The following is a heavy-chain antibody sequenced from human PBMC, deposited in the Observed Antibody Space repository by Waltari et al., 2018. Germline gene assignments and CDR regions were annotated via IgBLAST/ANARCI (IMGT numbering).Heavy chain of an antibody. V-gene: IGHV3-74*01. J-gene: IGHJ6*02. CDR1: GFLFSAYW. CDR3: AREENYYYAMDV. CDR2: INGDGSGT. Sequence: EVQLVESGGGLVQPGGSLRLSGTASGFLFSAYWMHWVRHVPGEGLVCVSRINGDGSGTTYADSVKGRFTITRDNARNTLYLEINSVRTEDTGVYYCAREENYYYAMDVWGQGTAVTVSS.